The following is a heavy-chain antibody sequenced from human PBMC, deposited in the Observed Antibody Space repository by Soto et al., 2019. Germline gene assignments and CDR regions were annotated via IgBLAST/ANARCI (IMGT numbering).Heavy chain of an antibody. CDR2: IYHSGST. J-gene: IGHJ6*02. CDR1: SGSISSAHW. Sequence: QVQLQESGPGLVKPSGTLSLTCAVSSGSISSAHWWNWVRQPPGKGLEWIGEIYHSGSTNYNPSLKSPVTVSVDNSMNQFSLKLTSVTAADTAVYYCATNSYYSLGVWGQGTTVTVSS. CDR3: ATNSYYSLGV. V-gene: IGHV4-4*02.